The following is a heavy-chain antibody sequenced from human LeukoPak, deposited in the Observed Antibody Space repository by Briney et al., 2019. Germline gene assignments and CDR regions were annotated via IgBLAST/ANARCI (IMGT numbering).Heavy chain of an antibody. CDR1: GFTFSSYA. Sequence: GGSLRLSCAASGFTFSSYAMHWVRQAPGKGLERVAVISYDGSNKYYADSVKGRFTISRDNSKNTLYLQMNSLRAEDTAVYYCAGTVLNYYYGMDVWGQGTTVTVSS. D-gene: IGHD4-17*01. CDR3: AGTVLNYYYGMDV. J-gene: IGHJ6*02. V-gene: IGHV3-30-3*01. CDR2: ISYDGSNK.